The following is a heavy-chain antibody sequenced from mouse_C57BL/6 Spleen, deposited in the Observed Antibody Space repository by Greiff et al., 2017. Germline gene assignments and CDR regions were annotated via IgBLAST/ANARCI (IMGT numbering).Heavy chain of an antibody. V-gene: IGHV2-5*01. Sequence: VQLVESGPGLVQPSQSLSITCTVSGFSLTSYGVHWVRQSPGKGLEWLGVIWRGGSTDYNAAFMSRLSITKDNSKRQVFFKMNSLQADDTAIYYCAKNNPDGYYAMDYWGQGTSVTVSS. CDR1: GFSLTSYG. J-gene: IGHJ4*01. CDR3: AKNNPDGYYAMDY. CDR2: IWRGGST. D-gene: IGHD2-3*01.